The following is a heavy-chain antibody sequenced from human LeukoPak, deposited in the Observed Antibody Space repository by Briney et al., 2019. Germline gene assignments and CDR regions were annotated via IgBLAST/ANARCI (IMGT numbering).Heavy chain of an antibody. Sequence: GGSLRLSCAASGFTFSTYWMSWVRQAPGKGLEWVANLNQDGSDKYYVDSVKGRFTISRDNSKNTLYLQMNSLRAEDTAVYYCAREGFSNFPFDYWGQGTLVTVSS. CDR2: LNQDGSDK. CDR1: GFTFSTYW. CDR3: AREGFSNFPFDY. J-gene: IGHJ4*02. V-gene: IGHV3-7*01. D-gene: IGHD4-11*01.